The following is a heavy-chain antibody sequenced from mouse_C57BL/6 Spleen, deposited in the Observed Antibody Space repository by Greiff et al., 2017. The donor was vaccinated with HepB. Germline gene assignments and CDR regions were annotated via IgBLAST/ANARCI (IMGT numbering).Heavy chain of an antibody. Sequence: QVQLQHPGAELLKPGASVKLSCKASGYTFTSYWMQWVNQRPGQGLEWIGEIDPSDSYTNYNQKFKGKATLTVDTSSSTAYMQLSSLTSEDSAVYYCARYYYGPDYWGQGTTLTVSS. D-gene: IGHD1-1*01. CDR3: ARYYYGPDY. J-gene: IGHJ2*01. CDR1: GYTFTSYW. V-gene: IGHV1-50*01. CDR2: IDPSDSYT.